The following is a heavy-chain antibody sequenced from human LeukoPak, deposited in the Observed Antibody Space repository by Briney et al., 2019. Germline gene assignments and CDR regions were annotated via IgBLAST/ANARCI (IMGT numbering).Heavy chain of an antibody. CDR3: ARGGGSARGSSWYSNYYYYMDV. V-gene: IGHV1-2*02. CDR2: INPNSGGT. J-gene: IGHJ6*03. D-gene: IGHD6-13*01. CDR1: GYTFTGYY. Sequence: ASVKVSCKASGYTFTGYYMHWVRQAPGQGLEWMGWINPNSGGTNYAQKFQGRVTMTRDTSISTAYMELSRLRSDDTAVYYCARGGGSARGSSWYSNYYYYMDVWGKGTTATVSS.